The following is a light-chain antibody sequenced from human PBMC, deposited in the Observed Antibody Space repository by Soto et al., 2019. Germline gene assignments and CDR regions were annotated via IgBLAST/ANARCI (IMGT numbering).Light chain of an antibody. J-gene: IGLJ2*01. CDR3: QTWGAGSVV. CDR2: IYSDGSH. Sequence: QPVLTQSPSASASLGASVKVTCTLNSKHSTYAIAWHRQQPEKGPRYLMRIYSDGSHVRGDGIPDRFLGSSSGAERHLTISSLQSDDEAEYYCQTWGAGSVVFGGGTKLTVL. CDR1: SKHSTYA. V-gene: IGLV4-69*01.